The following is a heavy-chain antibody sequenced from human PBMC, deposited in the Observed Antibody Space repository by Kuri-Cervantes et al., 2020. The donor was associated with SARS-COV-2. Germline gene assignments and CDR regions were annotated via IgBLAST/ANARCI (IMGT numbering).Heavy chain of an antibody. CDR3: SFSGNLNHYYMDV. J-gene: IGHJ6*03. D-gene: IGHD3-10*01. CDR2: IIPVLGSA. Sequence: SVKVSCKASGYSFTSYWIGWVRQAPGQGLEWMGGIIPVLGSANYAQNFQGRVTITTDESTSTAYMELSSLRSEDTAVYYCSFSGNLNHYYMDVWGKGTTVTVSS. CDR1: GYSFTSYW. V-gene: IGHV1-69*16.